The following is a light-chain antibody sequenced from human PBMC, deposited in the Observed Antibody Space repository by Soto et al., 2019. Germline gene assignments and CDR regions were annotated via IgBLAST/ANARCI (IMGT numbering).Light chain of an antibody. CDR2: GAS. Sequence: EIVLTQSPGTLSLSPGERATLPCRASQSVSNSYLAWYQQKPGQAPMLLIYGASNRPTGIPDRFSGSGSGTDFTLTISRLEPEDFAVYYCQQYGTSLYTFGQGTKLEIK. J-gene: IGKJ2*01. CDR1: QSVSNSY. V-gene: IGKV3-20*01. CDR3: QQYGTSLYT.